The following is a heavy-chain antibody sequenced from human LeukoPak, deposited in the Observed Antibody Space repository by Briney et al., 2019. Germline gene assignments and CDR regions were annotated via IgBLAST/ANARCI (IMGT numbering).Heavy chain of an antibody. V-gene: IGHV3-33*01. D-gene: IGHD3-10*01. J-gene: IGHJ4*02. Sequence: RPGGSLRLSCAASGFAFNTYAMHWVRQAPGQGLEWVALIWHDGSHKFYSNSVRGQFTISRDNSKNTVSLQMNNLRPEDTAVYYCAREIFGSGSYPDSWGQGTLVTVSS. CDR1: GFAFNTYA. CDR2: IWHDGSHK. CDR3: AREIFGSGSYPDS.